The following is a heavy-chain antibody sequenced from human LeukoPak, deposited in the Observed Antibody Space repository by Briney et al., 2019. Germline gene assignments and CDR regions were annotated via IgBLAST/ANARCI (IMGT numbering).Heavy chain of an antibody. CDR2: IRSKANSYAT. D-gene: IGHD2-8*01. J-gene: IGHJ5*02. Sequence: GGSLRLSCAASGFTFSGSAMHWVRQASGKGLEWVGRIRSKANSYATAYAASVKGRFTISRDDSNNTAYLQMNSLKTEDTAVYYCTLQDIVLMVYANHWGQGTLVTVSS. CDR1: GFTFSGSA. CDR3: TLQDIVLMVYANH. V-gene: IGHV3-73*01.